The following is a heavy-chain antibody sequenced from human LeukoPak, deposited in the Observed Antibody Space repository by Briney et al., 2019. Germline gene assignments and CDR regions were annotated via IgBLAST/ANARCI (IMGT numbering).Heavy chain of an antibody. CDR1: GFIFDNYA. Sequence: PGGSLRLSCVGSGFIFDNYAMHWARQAPGRGLEWVSLIDWDGGSTYYADSVKGRFTISRDNSKNSLYLQMNSLRVEDSALYYCAKGALPVTGDYSYYYMDVWGKGTTVIVSS. CDR2: IDWDGGST. J-gene: IGHJ6*03. CDR3: AKGALPVTGDYSYYYMDV. V-gene: IGHV3-43D*03. D-gene: IGHD6-19*01.